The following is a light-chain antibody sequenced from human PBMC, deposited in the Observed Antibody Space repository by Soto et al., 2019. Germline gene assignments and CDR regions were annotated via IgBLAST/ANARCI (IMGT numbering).Light chain of an antibody. CDR1: SSNIGSKT. J-gene: IGLJ2*01. CDR2: SNN. CDR3: AAWDDSLNGVV. Sequence: QSVLTQPPSASGTPGQRVTISCSGSSSNIGSKTVNWYQQLPGTAPKLLIYSNNQRPSGVPDRFSGSKSGTSASLAISGLQSEGEADYYCAAWDDSLNGVVFGGGTKLTVL. V-gene: IGLV1-44*01.